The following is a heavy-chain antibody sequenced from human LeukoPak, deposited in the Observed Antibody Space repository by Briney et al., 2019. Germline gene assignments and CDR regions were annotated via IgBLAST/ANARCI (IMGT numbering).Heavy chain of an antibody. J-gene: IGHJ3*02. CDR3: ARSVMTTVTPRLWDAFDI. D-gene: IGHD4-17*01. CDR2: IYPGDSDT. Sequence: GESLKISCKGSGYSFTSYWIGWVRQMPGKGLEWMGIIYPGDSDTRYSPSLQGQVTISADKSISTAYLQWSSLKASDTAMYYCARSVMTTVTPRLWDAFDIWGQGTMVTVSS. V-gene: IGHV5-51*01. CDR1: GYSFTSYW.